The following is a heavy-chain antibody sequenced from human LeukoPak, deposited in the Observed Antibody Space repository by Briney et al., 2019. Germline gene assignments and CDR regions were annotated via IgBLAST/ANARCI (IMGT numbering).Heavy chain of an antibody. V-gene: IGHV3-7*01. Sequence: GGSLRLSCAASGFSTSWMSWVRRAPGGGVEWVANINRDGSEAYYVDSVKGRFTISRDNAKNSLYLQMDSLRADDTAVYYCARDDGFRGVDFWGPGTLVSVSS. D-gene: IGHD4-17*01. CDR2: INRDGSEA. CDR3: ARDDGFRGVDF. J-gene: IGHJ4*02. CDR1: GFSTSW.